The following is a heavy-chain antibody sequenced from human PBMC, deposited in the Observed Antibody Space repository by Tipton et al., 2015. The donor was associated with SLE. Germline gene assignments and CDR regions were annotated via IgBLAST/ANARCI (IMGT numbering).Heavy chain of an antibody. D-gene: IGHD3-10*01. CDR1: GGSISSSSYY. CDR3: ARPLVVDMVQGAPFDP. J-gene: IGHJ5*02. CDR2: IYYSGST. Sequence: LRLSCTVSGGSISSSSYYWGWIRQPPGKGLEWIGSIYYSGSTYYNPSLKSRVTISVDTSKNQFSLKLSSVTAADTAVYYCARPLVVDMVQGAPFDPWGQGTLLTVSS. V-gene: IGHV4-39*07.